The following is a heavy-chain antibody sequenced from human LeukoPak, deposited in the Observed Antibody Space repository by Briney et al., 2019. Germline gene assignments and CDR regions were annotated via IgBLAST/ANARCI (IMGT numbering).Heavy chain of an antibody. CDR2: IYHNGNT. CDR3: ARDLGGSYSSETWFDP. V-gene: IGHV4-38-2*02. Sequence: PSETLSLTCTVSGYSISSGYYWGWIRQPPGKGLEWIGSIYHNGNTFYNPSLKSRITISVDTSKNQFSLKLSSVTAADTAVYYCARDLGGSYSSETWFDPWGQGTLVTVSS. J-gene: IGHJ5*02. D-gene: IGHD1-26*01. CDR1: GYSISSGYY.